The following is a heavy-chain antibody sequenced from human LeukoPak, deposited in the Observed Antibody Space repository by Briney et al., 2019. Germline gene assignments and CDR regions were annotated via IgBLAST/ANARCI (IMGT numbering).Heavy chain of an antibody. CDR3: VRVTGYHHFDL. CDR1: SGSISSNSHY. CDR2: IYYSGTT. J-gene: IGHJ4*02. V-gene: IGHV4-39*01. D-gene: IGHD1-20*01. Sequence: KSSETLSLTCNVSSGSISSNSHYWGWIRQPPGKELEWIGSIYYSGTTFYNPSLKSRVIISVDTSKNQFSLKLNSVTAADTAVYYCVRVTGYHHFDLWGQGTPVTVSS.